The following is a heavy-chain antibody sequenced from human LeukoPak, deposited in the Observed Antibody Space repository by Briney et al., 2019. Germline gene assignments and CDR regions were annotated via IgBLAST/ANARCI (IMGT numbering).Heavy chain of an antibody. V-gene: IGHV3-48*01. D-gene: IGHD3-22*01. CDR2: ISSSSSTI. J-gene: IGHJ4*02. CDR3: ARGSTYYDSSGQVPFDY. CDR1: GFTFSSYA. Sequence: TGGSLRLSCAASGFTFSSYAMSWVRQAPGKGLEWVSAISSSSSTIYYADSVKGRFTISRDNAKNSLYLQMNSLRAEDTAVYYCARGSTYYDSSGQVPFDYWGQGTLVTVSS.